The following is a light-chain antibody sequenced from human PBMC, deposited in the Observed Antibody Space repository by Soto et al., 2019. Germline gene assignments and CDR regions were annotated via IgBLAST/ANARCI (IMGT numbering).Light chain of an antibody. J-gene: IGKJ3*01. CDR2: RAS. V-gene: IGKV1-5*03. CDR1: QRSSNW. Sequence: DIKMTQSPSTLSASVGDRVTITCRASQRSSNWLAWYQQKPCKDPKLVIYRASTLESGVPSRFSGSGSGTEFTFTISSLQPDDFATYFCQQYNSYSGTFGPGTKVDIK. CDR3: QQYNSYSGT.